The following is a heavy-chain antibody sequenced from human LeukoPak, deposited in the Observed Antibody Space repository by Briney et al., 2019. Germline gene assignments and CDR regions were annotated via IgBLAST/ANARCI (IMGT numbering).Heavy chain of an antibody. Sequence: ASVKVSCKASGYTFTGYYMHWVRQAPGQGLEWMGWINPNSGGTNYAQKLQGRVTMTTDTSTSTAYMELRSLRSDDTAVYYCARDLPVGRIHYYDSSGYGWDAFVIWGQGTMVTVSS. CDR1: GYTFTGYY. D-gene: IGHD3-22*01. CDR3: ARDLPVGRIHYYDSSGYGWDAFVI. V-gene: IGHV1-2*02. CDR2: INPNSGGT. J-gene: IGHJ3*02.